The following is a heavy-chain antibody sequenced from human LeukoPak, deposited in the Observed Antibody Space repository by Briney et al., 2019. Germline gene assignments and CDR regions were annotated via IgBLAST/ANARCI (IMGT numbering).Heavy chain of an antibody. CDR2: ISSGSTHI. D-gene: IGHD6-13*01. Sequence: PGGSLRLSCAASGFTFSSYILNWVRQAPGKGLEWVSSISSGSTHIHYADSVKGRFTISRDNSKNTLYLQMNSLRAEDTAVYYCAKNLGDIAAAALQHWGQGTLVTVSS. CDR3: AKNLGDIAAAALQH. V-gene: IGHV3-21*04. J-gene: IGHJ4*02. CDR1: GFTFSSYI.